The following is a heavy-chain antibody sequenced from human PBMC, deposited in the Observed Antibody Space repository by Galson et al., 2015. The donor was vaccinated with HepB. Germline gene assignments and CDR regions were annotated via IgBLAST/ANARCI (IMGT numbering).Heavy chain of an antibody. CDR3: ARAEVSWYFDL. J-gene: IGHJ2*01. V-gene: IGHV3-53*01. Sequence: SLRLSCAASGFTVSSNYMSWVRQAPGKGLEWVSVIYSGGSTYYADSVKGRFTIPRDNSKNTLYLQMNSLRAEDTAVYYCARAEVSWYFDLWGRGTLVTVSS. CDR2: IYSGGST. CDR1: GFTVSSNY. D-gene: IGHD2-8*01.